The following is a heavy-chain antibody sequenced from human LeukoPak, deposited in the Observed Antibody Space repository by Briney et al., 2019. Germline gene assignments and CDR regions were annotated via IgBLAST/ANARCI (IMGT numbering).Heavy chain of an antibody. J-gene: IGHJ4*02. D-gene: IGHD6-13*01. V-gene: IGHV4-59*12. Sequence: SETLSLTCTVAGGSISSYYWSWIRQPPGKGLVWIGSIYYTGNTYYNPSLESRVTISIDTSKIQFSLRLGSVTAAETAVYYCARGDSNTWYPSGLHFDNSGQGTLVTVSS. CDR1: GGSISSYY. CDR3: ARGDSNTWYPSGLHFDN. CDR2: IYYTGNT.